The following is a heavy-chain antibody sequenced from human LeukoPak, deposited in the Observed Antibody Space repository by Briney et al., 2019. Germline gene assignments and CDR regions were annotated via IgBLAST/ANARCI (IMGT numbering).Heavy chain of an antibody. V-gene: IGHV3-30*03. Sequence: PGRSLRLSCAASGFTFSSYGMHWVRQAPGKGLEWVAVISYDGSNKYYADSVKGRFTISRDNSKNTLYLQMNSLRAEDTAVYYCARARGSSWGGDAFDIWGQGTMVTVSS. CDR3: ARARGSSWGGDAFDI. J-gene: IGHJ3*02. CDR2: ISYDGSNK. CDR1: GFTFSSYG. D-gene: IGHD6-13*01.